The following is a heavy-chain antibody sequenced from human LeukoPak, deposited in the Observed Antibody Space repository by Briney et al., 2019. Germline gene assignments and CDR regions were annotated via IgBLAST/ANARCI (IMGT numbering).Heavy chain of an antibody. CDR1: GFTFSDYY. D-gene: IGHD4-17*01. Sequence: GGSLRLSCAASGFTFSDYYMNWIRQAPGKGLEWVSYISSSSSTIYYADSVKGRFTISRDNAKNSLYLQMNSLGAEDTAVYFCARDPPLYDDYSYFDYWGQGTLVTVSS. CDR2: ISSSSSTI. CDR3: ARDPPLYDDYSYFDY. V-gene: IGHV3-11*04. J-gene: IGHJ4*02.